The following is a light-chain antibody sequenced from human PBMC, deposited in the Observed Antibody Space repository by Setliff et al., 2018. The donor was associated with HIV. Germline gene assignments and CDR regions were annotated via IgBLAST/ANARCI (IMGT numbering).Light chain of an antibody. CDR2: EVS. Sequence: QSALTQPASVSGSRGQSITISCTGTSSDFGTYNLVSWYQQHPGKAPKLMIYEVSKRPSGVSNRFSGSKSGNTASLTISGLQAEDEADYYCCSYVGSPYVFGTGTKVTV. CDR1: SSDFGTYNL. J-gene: IGLJ1*01. V-gene: IGLV2-23*02. CDR3: CSYVGSPYV.